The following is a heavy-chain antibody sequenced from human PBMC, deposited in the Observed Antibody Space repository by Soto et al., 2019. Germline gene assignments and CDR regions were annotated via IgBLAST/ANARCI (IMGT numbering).Heavy chain of an antibody. V-gene: IGHV3-48*03. Sequence: GGSLRLSCAVSGFNLRNYEMNWVRQVPGKGLEWISKISGSNNNIYYADSVQGRFTISRDDANNVLFLQMNSLRAEDTATYHCATEELCGADCYFFKHWGQGTLVTVSS. CDR3: ATEELCGADCYFFKH. D-gene: IGHD2-21*02. CDR2: ISGSNNNI. CDR1: GFNLRNYE. J-gene: IGHJ4*02.